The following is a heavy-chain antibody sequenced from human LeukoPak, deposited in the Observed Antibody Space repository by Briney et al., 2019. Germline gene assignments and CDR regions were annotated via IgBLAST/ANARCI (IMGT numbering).Heavy chain of an antibody. D-gene: IGHD1-1*01. CDR2: ISGNNGNT. CDR3: AREGPTGEFLGDH. J-gene: IGHJ4*02. Sequence: ASVKVSCKASGYTFSNNGISWVRQAPGQGLEWMGWISGNNGNTDYAQKLQGRVTMTTDTSTSTVYMELRSLRSDDTAVYYCAREGPTGEFLGDHWGQGTLVTVSS. V-gene: IGHV1-18*01. CDR1: GYTFSNNG.